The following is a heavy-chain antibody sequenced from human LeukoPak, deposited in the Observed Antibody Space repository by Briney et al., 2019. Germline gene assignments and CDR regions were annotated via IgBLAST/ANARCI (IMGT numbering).Heavy chain of an antibody. CDR1: GFTFSSYA. D-gene: IGHD6-19*01. J-gene: IGHJ4*02. CDR2: ISYDGSNK. V-gene: IGHV3-30-3*01. CDR3: AKDLYSSGWYYFDY. Sequence: GGSLRLSCAASGFTFSSYAMHWVRQAPGKGLEWVAVISYDGSNKYYADSVKGRFTISRDNSKNTLYLQMNSLRAEDTAVYYCAKDLYSSGWYYFDYWGQGTLVTVSS.